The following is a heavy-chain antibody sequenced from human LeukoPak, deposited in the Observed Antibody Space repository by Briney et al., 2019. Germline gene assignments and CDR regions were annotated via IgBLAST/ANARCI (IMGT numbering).Heavy chain of an antibody. J-gene: IGHJ4*02. Sequence: GGSLSLSCAASGFTFSSYAMSWVRQAPGKGLVWVSRINSDGSSTSYADSVKGRFTISRDNAKNTLYLQMNSLRAEDTAVYYCARVDCSSTSCYLGPLDYWGQGTLVTVSS. V-gene: IGHV3-74*01. D-gene: IGHD2-2*01. CDR1: GFTFSSYA. CDR3: ARVDCSSTSCYLGPLDY. CDR2: INSDGSST.